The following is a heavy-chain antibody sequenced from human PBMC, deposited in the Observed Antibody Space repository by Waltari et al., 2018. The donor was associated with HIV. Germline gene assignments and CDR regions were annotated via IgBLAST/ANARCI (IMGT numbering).Heavy chain of an antibody. CDR3: ARVPDRSGYQRYAMDV. CDR1: GGTGSSSY. Sequence: QVQLVQSGAEVKKPGSSVKVSCKASGGTGSSSYLSWVRQAPGQGLEWMGAIIPLFGEANYAQKFQGRLTITADESTSTAYMELSSLRSEDTAVYYCARVPDRSGYQRYAMDVWGQGTTVTVS. D-gene: IGHD3-22*01. V-gene: IGHV1-69*01. CDR2: IIPLFGEA. J-gene: IGHJ6*02.